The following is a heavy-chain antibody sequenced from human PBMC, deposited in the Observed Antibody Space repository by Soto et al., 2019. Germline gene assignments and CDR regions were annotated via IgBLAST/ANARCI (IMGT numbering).Heavy chain of an antibody. CDR3: ARLPRYGSGTDPEF. CDR2: IYHNGNT. CDR1: GGSISGSGGL. Sequence: QLHLQESGPGLVKPSETLSLTCTVSGGSISGSGGLWGWIRQPPGKGLESIGTIYHNGNTYYDPSLWSRVTMSVDTSKNEFSLHLNSLTAADTAVYYCARLPRYGSGTDPEFWGQGTLVTVSS. D-gene: IGHD3-10*01. J-gene: IGHJ4*02. V-gene: IGHV4-39*01.